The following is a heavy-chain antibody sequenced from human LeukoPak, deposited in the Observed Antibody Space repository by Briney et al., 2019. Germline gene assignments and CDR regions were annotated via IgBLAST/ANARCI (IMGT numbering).Heavy chain of an antibody. Sequence: PGGSLSLSCAASGFTFSKHSMSWVRQAPGKGLEWVSLISSTGSDIYYADSVKGRFTISRDKAKNSLYLQMNSLRAEDAAVYYCAKDVDARGYWYLDLWGRGTLVTVSS. CDR3: AKDVDARGYWYLDL. J-gene: IGHJ2*01. V-gene: IGHV3-21*04. CDR2: ISSTGSDI. CDR1: GFTFSKHS.